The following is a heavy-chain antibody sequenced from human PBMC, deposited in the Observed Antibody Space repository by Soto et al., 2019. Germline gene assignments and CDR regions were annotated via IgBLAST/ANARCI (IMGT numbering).Heavy chain of an antibody. CDR1: GFTFSDYY. V-gene: IGHV3-11*06. D-gene: IGHD1-1*01. J-gene: IGHJ4*02. CDR3: ARSGDNFNVLDY. CDR2: SSNSGTFA. Sequence: GGSLRLSCAASGFTFSDYYMSWVRQAPGRGLAWISYSSNSGTFARYATSVKGRFSISRDNANNSLYLEMNSLRVEDTAVYYCARSGDNFNVLDYWGQGT.